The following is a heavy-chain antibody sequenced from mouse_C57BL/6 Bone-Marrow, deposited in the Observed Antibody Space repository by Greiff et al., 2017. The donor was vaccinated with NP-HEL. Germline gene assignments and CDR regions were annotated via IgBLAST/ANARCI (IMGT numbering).Heavy chain of an antibody. CDR1: GYTFTDYY. V-gene: IGHV1-26*01. CDR3: ARRVTTVVDAMDY. J-gene: IGHJ4*01. CDR2: INPNNGGT. Sequence: EVKLQQSGPELVKPGASVKISCKASGYTFTDYYMNWVKQSHGKSLEWIGDINPNNGGTSYNQKFKGKATLTVDKSSSTAYMELRSLTSEDSAVYYCARRVTTVVDAMDYWGQGTSVTVSS. D-gene: IGHD1-1*01.